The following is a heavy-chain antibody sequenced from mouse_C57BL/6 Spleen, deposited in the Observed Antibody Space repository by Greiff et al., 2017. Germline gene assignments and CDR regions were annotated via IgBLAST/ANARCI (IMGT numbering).Heavy chain of an antibody. CDR1: GYTFTSYW. D-gene: IGHD1-1*01. V-gene: IGHV1-55*01. CDR3: AREIDYYGSSYLYFDV. Sequence: VQLQQPGAELVKPGASVKMSCKASGYTFTSYWITWVKQRPGQGLEWIGDIYPGSGSTNYNEKFKSKATLTVDTSSSTAYMQLSSLTSEDSAVYYCAREIDYYGSSYLYFDVWGTGTTVTVSS. J-gene: IGHJ1*03. CDR2: IYPGSGST.